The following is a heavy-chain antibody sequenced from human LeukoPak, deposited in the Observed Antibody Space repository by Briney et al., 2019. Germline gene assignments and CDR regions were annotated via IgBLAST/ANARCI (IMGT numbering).Heavy chain of an antibody. D-gene: IGHD3-3*02. J-gene: IGHJ5*02. CDR2: MNPNSGNT. V-gene: IGHV1-8*01. Sequence: ASVKVSCKASGYTFTSYDINWVRQATGQGLEWMGWMNPNSGNTGYAQKFQGRVTMTRNTSISTAYMELSGLRSEDTAVYYCARGPFAWARYNWFDPWGQGTLVTVSS. CDR1: GYTFTSYD. CDR3: ARGPFAWARYNWFDP.